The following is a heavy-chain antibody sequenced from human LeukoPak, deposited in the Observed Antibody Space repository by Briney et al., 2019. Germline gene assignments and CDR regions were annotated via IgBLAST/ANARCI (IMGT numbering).Heavy chain of an antibody. V-gene: IGHV3-53*01. CDR3: ARGGYSYGSDY. CDR2: IYSGGST. Sequence: GGSLRLSCTASGFIFGDYAMTWFRQAPGKGLEWVSVIYSGGSTYYADSVGGRFTISRDNSKNTLFLHMNSLRAEDTAVYYCARGGYSYGSDYWGQGTLVTVSS. D-gene: IGHD5-18*01. J-gene: IGHJ4*02. CDR1: GFIFGDYA.